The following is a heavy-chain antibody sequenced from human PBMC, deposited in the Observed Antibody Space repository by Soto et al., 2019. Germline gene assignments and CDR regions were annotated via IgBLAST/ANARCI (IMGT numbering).Heavy chain of an antibody. V-gene: IGHV3-30*18. Sequence: QVQLVESGGGVVQPGRSLRLSCAASGFTFSSYGMHWVRQAPGKGLEWVADISYDGSNKYYADSVKGRFTISRDTSKNTRYLQMNSLRAEDTAVYYCAKDVRPKRWLQAAFYYWCKRALVTVAS. J-gene: IGHJ4*02. CDR1: GFTFSSYG. CDR3: AKDVRPKRWLQAAFYY. CDR2: ISYDGSNK. D-gene: IGHD5-12*01.